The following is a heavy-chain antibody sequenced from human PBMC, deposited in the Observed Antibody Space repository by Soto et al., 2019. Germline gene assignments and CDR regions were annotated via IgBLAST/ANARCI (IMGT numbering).Heavy chain of an antibody. D-gene: IGHD1-1*01. CDR1: GGSISSSSYY. CDR3: ARGGQLDRQLGSYYYMDV. J-gene: IGHJ6*03. V-gene: IGHV4-39*07. CDR2: IYYSGST. Sequence: PSETLSLTCTVSGGSISSSSYYWGWIRQPPGKGLEWIGYIYYSGSTYYNPSLKSRVTISVDTSKNQFSLKLSSVTAADTAVYYCARGGQLDRQLGSYYYMDVWGKGTTVTVSS.